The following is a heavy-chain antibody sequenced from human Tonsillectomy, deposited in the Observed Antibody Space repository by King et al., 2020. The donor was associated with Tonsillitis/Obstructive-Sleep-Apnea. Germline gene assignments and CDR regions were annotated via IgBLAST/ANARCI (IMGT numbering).Heavy chain of an antibody. Sequence: VQLQQWGAGLLKPSETLSLPCAVYGGSFSGYYWSWIRQPPGKGLEWIGEINHSGSTNYNPSLNSRVTISVDTSKNQLSLKLSSVTAADTAVYYCKGDYGEYYYYYMDVWGKGTTVTVSS. J-gene: IGHJ6*03. CDR2: INHSGST. CDR3: KGDYGEYYYYYMDV. D-gene: IGHD4-17*01. CDR1: GGSFSGYY. V-gene: IGHV4-34*01.